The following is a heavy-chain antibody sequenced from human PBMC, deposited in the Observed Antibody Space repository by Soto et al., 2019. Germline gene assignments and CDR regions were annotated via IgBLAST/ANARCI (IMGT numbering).Heavy chain of an antibody. CDR1: GGSISSYY. D-gene: IGHD5-12*01. CDR3: ARLSFREMATSD. V-gene: IGHV4-59*01. Sequence: PSETLSLTCTVSGGSISSYYWSWIRQPPGKGLEWIGYIYYSGSTNYNPSLKSRVTISVDTSKNQFSLKLSSVTAADTAVYYCARLSFREMATSDWGQGTLVTVSS. CDR2: IYYSGST. J-gene: IGHJ4*02.